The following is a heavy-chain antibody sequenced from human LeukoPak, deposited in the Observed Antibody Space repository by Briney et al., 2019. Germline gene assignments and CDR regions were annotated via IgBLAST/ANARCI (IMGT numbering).Heavy chain of an antibody. CDR3: ARSEDGIAAAFDC. V-gene: IGHV4-59*01. CDR2: IYYSGST. D-gene: IGHD6-13*01. Sequence: SETLSLTCTVSVGSISSYYWSWIRQPPGKGLEWIGHIYYSGSTNYNPSLKSRVTISVDTSKNQFSLKLSSVTAADTAVYYCARSEDGIAAAFDCWGEGTLVTVSS. J-gene: IGHJ4*02. CDR1: VGSISSYY.